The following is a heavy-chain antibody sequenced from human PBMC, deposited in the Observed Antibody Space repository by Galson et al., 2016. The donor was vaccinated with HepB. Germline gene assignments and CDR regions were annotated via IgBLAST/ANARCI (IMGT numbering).Heavy chain of an antibody. CDR1: GFTFNNYA. CDR2: ISGSGSST. CDR3: AKDQYYYDSSGSWKNWFDP. D-gene: IGHD3-22*01. V-gene: IGHV3-23*01. J-gene: IGHJ5*02. Sequence: SLRLSCAASGFTFNNYALSWVRQAPGKGLEWVSAISGSGSSTLYADSVRGRFTISRDNSKNTLYLQMNSLRAEDTAVYYCAKDQYYYDSSGSWKNWFDPWGQGTLVTVSS.